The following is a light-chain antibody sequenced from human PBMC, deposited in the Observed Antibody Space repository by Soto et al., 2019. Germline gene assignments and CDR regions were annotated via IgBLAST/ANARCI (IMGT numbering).Light chain of an antibody. CDR3: TSYTSRNDFVV. J-gene: IGLJ2*01. CDR2: EVT. CDR1: SGDIGSYNR. V-gene: IGLV2-14*01. Sequence: QSALTQPASVSGSPGQSITISCTGTSGDIGSYNRVSWYQQHPGKAPKLIIYEVTDRPSGVSNRFSGSKSGNTASLTISGLQAEDEADYYCTSYTSRNDFVVFGGGTKLTVL.